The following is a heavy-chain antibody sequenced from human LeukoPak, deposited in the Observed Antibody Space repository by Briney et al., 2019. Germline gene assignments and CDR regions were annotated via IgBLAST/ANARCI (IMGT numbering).Heavy chain of an antibody. D-gene: IGHD6-19*01. Sequence: GESLKISCKGSGYSFTSYWIGWVRQMPGKGLEWMGIIYPGDSDTRYSPSLQGQVTISADKSISTAYLQWSSLKASDTAMYYCARHSAAVAGPPFADYWGQGTLVTVSS. J-gene: IGHJ4*02. CDR1: GYSFTSYW. CDR2: IYPGDSDT. V-gene: IGHV5-51*01. CDR3: ARHSAAVAGPPFADY.